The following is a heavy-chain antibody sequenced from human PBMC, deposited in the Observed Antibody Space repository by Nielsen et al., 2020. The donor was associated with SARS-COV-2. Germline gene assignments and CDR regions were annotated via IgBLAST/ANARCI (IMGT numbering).Heavy chain of an antibody. Sequence: ASVKVSCKASGYTFTAYYMHWVRQAPGQGLEWMGRINPNSGGTNYAQKFQGRVTMTRDTSINTAYMDLSRLTSDDTAVYYCARGAIVLLVSAIDYWGQGTLVTVSS. CDR1: GYTFTAYY. V-gene: IGHV1-2*06. D-gene: IGHD2-15*01. CDR2: INPNSGGT. CDR3: ARGAIVLLVSAIDY. J-gene: IGHJ4*02.